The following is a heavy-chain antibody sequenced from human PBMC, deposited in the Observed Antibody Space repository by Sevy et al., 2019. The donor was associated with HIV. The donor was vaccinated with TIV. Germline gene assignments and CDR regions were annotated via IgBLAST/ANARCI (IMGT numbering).Heavy chain of an antibody. J-gene: IGHJ4*02. CDR1: GFTFSSYS. CDR3: ARGVTKEGRHFDY. Sequence: GGCLRLSCAASGFTFSSYSMNWVRQAPGKGLEWVSYISSSSSSTIYYADSVKGRFTISRDNAKNSLYLQMNSLRDEDTAVYYCARGVTKEGRHFDYWGQGTLVTVSS. D-gene: IGHD4-4*01. V-gene: IGHV3-48*02. CDR2: ISSSSSSTI.